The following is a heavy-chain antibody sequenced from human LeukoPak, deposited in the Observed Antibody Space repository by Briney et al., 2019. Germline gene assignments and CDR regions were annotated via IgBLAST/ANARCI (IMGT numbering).Heavy chain of an antibody. CDR2: ISAYNGNT. Sequence: ASVKVSCKASGYTFTNYTLNWVRQAPGQGLEWMGWISAYNGNTNYAQKLQGRVTMTTDTSTSTAYMELRSLRSDDTAVYYCARDKCGGSCYFRRSNYYYGMDVWGQGTTVTVSS. V-gene: IGHV1-18*01. J-gene: IGHJ6*02. D-gene: IGHD2-15*01. CDR1: GYTFTNYT. CDR3: ARDKCGGSCYFRRSNYYYGMDV.